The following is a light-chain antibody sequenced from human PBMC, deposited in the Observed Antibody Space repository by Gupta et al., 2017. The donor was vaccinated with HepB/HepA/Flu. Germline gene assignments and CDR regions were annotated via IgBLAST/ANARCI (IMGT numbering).Light chain of an antibody. Sequence: EIVTTQSPATLSVSAGEGANLSCRASQSVSNDLAWYQQNPGQAPRLLIFGPSTRAGGFPARFSGSGSGTEFTLTITSLQSEDFAIYYCQHQHYCPMPFGQGTKVEIK. J-gene: IGKJ1*01. V-gene: IGKV3-15*01. CDR2: GPS. CDR3: QHQHYCPMP. CDR1: QSVSND.